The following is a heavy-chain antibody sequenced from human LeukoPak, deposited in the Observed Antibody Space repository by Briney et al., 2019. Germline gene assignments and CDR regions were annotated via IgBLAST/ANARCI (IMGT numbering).Heavy chain of an antibody. Sequence: PGGSLRLSCAASGFTFSNAWMSWVRQAPGKGLEWVGRIKSKTDGGTTDYAAPVKGRFTISRDDSKNTLYLQMNSLKTEDTAVYYCTTVEGRESYYDFWSGYSIDYWGQGTLVTVSS. CDR2: IKSKTDGGTT. V-gene: IGHV3-15*01. CDR1: GFTFSNAW. J-gene: IGHJ4*02. CDR3: TTVEGRESYYDFWSGYSIDY. D-gene: IGHD3-3*01.